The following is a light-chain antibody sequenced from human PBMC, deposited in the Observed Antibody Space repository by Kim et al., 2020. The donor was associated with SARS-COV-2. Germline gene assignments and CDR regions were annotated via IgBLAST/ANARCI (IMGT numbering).Light chain of an antibody. V-gene: IGKV3-11*01. J-gene: IGKJ1*01. CDR3: QQRGNWPLT. CDR1: QSVSTY. CDR2: DAS. Sequence: SLSPGESATLSCRASQSVSTYLAWYQQKPGQAPRLLLYDASNRATGIPARFSGSGSGTDFTLTISSLEPEDFAVYYCQQRGNWPLTFGQGTKL.